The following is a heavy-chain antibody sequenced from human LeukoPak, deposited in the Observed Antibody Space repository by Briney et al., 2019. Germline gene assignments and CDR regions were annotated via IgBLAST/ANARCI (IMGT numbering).Heavy chain of an antibody. CDR3: ARFPYFEGFDY. V-gene: IGHV4-4*08. J-gene: IGHJ4*02. CDR1: GGSIESYY. D-gene: IGHD3-9*01. CDR2: IAASGTT. Sequence: SETLSLTCSVSGGSIESYYWSWIRRPPGKGLEFIGYIAASGTTKHNPSLKSRVTLSMDTSKNQFSLKLRSVTAADTAVYFCARFPYFEGFDYWGQGTQVTVSS.